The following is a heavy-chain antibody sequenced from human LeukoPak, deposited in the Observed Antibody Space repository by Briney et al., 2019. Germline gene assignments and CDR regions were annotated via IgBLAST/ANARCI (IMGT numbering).Heavy chain of an antibody. CDR2: ISGSGFTI. CDR1: GFTLSNYS. CDR3: ARRGGQKVATIRRPYYYYMDV. D-gene: IGHD5-12*01. J-gene: IGHJ6*03. Sequence: GGSLRLSCAVSGFTLSNYSMNWVRQAPGKGLEWISYISGSGFTIHYADSVKGRFTISRDNAKNSLYLQMNSLTAADTAVYYCARRGGQKVATIRRPYYYYMDVWGKGTTVTISS. V-gene: IGHV3-48*01.